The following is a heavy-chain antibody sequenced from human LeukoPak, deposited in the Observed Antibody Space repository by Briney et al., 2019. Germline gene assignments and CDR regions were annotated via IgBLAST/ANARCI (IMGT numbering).Heavy chain of an antibody. Sequence: ASVKVSCKVSGYTLTELSMHWVRQAPGKGLEWMGGFDPEDGETIYAQKFQGRVTITADKSTSTAYMELSSLRSEDTAVYYCARNKQYSSARDQGRLDYWGQGTLVTVSS. CDR2: FDPEDGET. D-gene: IGHD6-19*01. CDR3: ARNKQYSSARDQGRLDY. V-gene: IGHV1-24*01. CDR1: GYTLTELS. J-gene: IGHJ4*02.